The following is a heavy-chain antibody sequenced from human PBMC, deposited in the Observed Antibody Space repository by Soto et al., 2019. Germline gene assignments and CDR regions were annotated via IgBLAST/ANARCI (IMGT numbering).Heavy chain of an antibody. V-gene: IGHV3-21*01. D-gene: IGHD2-15*01. Sequence: GGSLRLSCAASGFTFSSYSMNWVRQAPGKGLEWVSSISSSSSYIYYADSVKGRFTISRDNAKNSLYLQMNSLRAEDTAVYYCARERRDRYCSGGSCYFDYWGQGTLVTVSS. CDR2: ISSSSSYI. CDR3: ARERRDRYCSGGSCYFDY. J-gene: IGHJ4*02. CDR1: GFTFSSYS.